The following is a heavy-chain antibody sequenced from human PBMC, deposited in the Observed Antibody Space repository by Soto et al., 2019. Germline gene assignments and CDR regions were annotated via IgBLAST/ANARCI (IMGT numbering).Heavy chain of an antibody. V-gene: IGHV1-2*02. J-gene: IGHJ4*02. CDR1: GYTFTGYY. D-gene: IGHD3-22*01. Sequence: ASVKVSCKASGYTFTGYYMHWVRQAPGQGLEWMGWINPNSGGTNYAQKFQGRVTMTRDTSISTAYMELSRLRSDDTAVYYCARPEPITMIEMDYWGQGTLVTVYS. CDR2: INPNSGGT. CDR3: ARPEPITMIEMDY.